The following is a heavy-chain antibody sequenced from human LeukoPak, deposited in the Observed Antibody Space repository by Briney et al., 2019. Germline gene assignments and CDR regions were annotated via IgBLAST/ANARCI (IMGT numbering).Heavy chain of an antibody. CDR2: ISHSGST. CDR1: GGSITSGGNY. Sequence: SETLSLTCTVSGGSITSGGNYWSWIRQHPGEGLEGIGYISHSGSTYYNPSLKSRVTISVDTSKNQFSLQLSSVTAADTAVYYCARYYCGSSSCPGVDYWGRGTLVTVSS. V-gene: IGHV4-31*03. D-gene: IGHD2-2*01. CDR3: ARYYCGSSSCPGVDY. J-gene: IGHJ4*02.